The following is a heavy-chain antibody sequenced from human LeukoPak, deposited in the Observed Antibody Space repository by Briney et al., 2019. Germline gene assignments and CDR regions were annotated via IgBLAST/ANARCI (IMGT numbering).Heavy chain of an antibody. CDR2: MIPIFGTA. CDR1: GGTFSSYA. J-gene: IGHJ4*02. D-gene: IGHD1-26*01. V-gene: IGHV1-69*13. Sequence: SVKLSCKASGGTFSSYAISWVRQAPGQGLEWMGGMIPIFGTANYAQKFQGRVTITADESTSTAYMELSSLRSEDTAVYYCATAEWELLWGPEKVLPSWMNWGQGTLVTVSS. CDR3: ATAEWELLWGPEKVLPSWMN.